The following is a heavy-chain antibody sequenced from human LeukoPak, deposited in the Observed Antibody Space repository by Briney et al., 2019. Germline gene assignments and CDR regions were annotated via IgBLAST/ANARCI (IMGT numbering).Heavy chain of an antibody. V-gene: IGHV3-9*01. CDR3: AKDIEYSSGWYGGSFDY. Sequence: GGSLRLSCAASGFTFDDYAMHWVRQAPGEGLEWVSGISWNSGSIGYADSVKGRFTISRDNAKNSLYLQMNCLRAEDTALYYCAKDIEYSSGWYGGSFDYWGQGTLVTVSS. CDR1: GFTFDDYA. D-gene: IGHD6-19*01. CDR2: ISWNSGSI. J-gene: IGHJ4*02.